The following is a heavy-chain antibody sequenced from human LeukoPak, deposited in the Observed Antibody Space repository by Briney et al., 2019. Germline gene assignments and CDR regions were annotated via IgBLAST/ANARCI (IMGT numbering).Heavy chain of an antibody. J-gene: IGHJ4*02. CDR3: AREDRQCFDY. V-gene: IGHV3-30*04. CDR2: ISYDGSNK. CDR1: GFTFSSCA. D-gene: IGHD5-24*01. Sequence: GGSLRLSCAASGFTFSSCAMHWVRQAPGKGLEWVAVISYDGSNKYYADSVKGRFTISRDNSKNTLYLQMNSLRAEDTAVYYCAREDRQCFDYWGQGTLVTVSS.